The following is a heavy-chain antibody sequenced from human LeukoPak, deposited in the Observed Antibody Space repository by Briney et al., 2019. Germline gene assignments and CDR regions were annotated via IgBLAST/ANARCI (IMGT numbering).Heavy chain of an antibody. CDR2: TYPSGNT. D-gene: IGHD2-2*01. Sequence: SETLSLTCAVSGGSISSGSFSWTWIRPPAGEGLEWIGRTYPSGNTHYNPSLRSRVTISVDTSKNRFSLKLSSVTAADTAVYYCARGAITRRDAFDIWGQGTMVTVSS. J-gene: IGHJ3*02. V-gene: IGHV4-61*02. CDR3: ARGAITRRDAFDI. CDR1: GGSISSGSFS.